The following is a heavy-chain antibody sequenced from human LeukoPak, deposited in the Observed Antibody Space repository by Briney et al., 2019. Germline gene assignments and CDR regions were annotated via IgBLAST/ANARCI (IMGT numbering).Heavy chain of an antibody. CDR2: FGTFSGHT. J-gene: IGHJ4*02. CDR3: AKAFYYDILTGCFDY. CDR1: GLTSNSNT. D-gene: IGHD3-9*01. V-gene: IGHV3-21*04. Sequence: PGGSLRLSCAASGLTSNSNTFNWVRQAPGKGLEWVSSFGTFSGHTYYADSVRGRFTISRDNSKNTLYLQMNSLRAEDTAVYYCAKAFYYDILTGCFDYWGQGTLVTVSS.